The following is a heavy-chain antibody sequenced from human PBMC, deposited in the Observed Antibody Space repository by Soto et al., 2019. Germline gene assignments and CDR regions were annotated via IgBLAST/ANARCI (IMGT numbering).Heavy chain of an antibody. CDR2: INPNSGGT. CDR3: ARDAAFYYDSSGYYGLPRGFDY. D-gene: IGHD3-22*01. CDR1: GYTFTGYY. J-gene: IGHJ4*02. V-gene: IGHV1-2*02. Sequence: ASVKVSCKASGYTFTGYYMHWVRQAPGQGLEWMGWINPNSGGTNYAQKFQGRVTVTRDTSISTAYMELSRLRSDDTAVYYCARDAAFYYDSSGYYGLPRGFDYWGQGALVTVSS.